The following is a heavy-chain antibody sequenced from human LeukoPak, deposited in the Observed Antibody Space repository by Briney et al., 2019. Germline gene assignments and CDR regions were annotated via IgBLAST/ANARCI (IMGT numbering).Heavy chain of an antibody. CDR1: GGSISSGGYY. CDR2: IYHSGST. CDR3: ARDEQHYYFDY. J-gene: IGHJ4*02. V-gene: IGHV4-30-2*01. D-gene: IGHD1/OR15-1a*01. Sequence: PSETLSLTCTVSGGSISSGGYYWSWIRQPPGKGLEWIGYIYHSGSTYYNPSLKSRVTISVDRSKNQFSLKLSSVTAADTAVYYCARDEQHYYFDYWGQGTLVTVSS.